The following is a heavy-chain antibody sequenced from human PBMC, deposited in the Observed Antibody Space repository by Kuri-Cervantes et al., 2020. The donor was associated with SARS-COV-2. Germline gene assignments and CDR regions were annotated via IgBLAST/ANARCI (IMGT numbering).Heavy chain of an antibody. CDR2: IYYSGST. V-gene: IGHV4-30-4*01. CDR1: GASISSDDYY. CDR3: ARETYGSGDTYYYYYYGMDV. J-gene: IGHJ6*02. Sequence: SQTLSLTCAVSGASISSDDYYWSWIRQPPGKGLEWIGYIYYSGSTYYNPSLKSRVTISVDTSKNQFSLKLSSVTAADTAVYYCARETYGSGDTYYYYYYGMDVWGQGTTVTVSS. D-gene: IGHD3-10*01.